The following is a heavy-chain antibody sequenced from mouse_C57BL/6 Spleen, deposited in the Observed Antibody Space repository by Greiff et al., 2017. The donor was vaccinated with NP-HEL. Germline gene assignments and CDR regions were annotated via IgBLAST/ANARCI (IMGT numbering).Heavy chain of an antibody. CDR2: IYPGSGST. D-gene: IGHD1-1*01. Sequence: VQLQQPGAELVKPGASVKMSCKASGYTFTSYWITWVKQRPGQGLEWIGDIYPGSGSTNYNEKFKSKATLTVDTSSSTAYMQLSSLTSEDSAVYYCASYYYGSSPLFDYWGQGTTLTVSS. V-gene: IGHV1-55*01. CDR3: ASYYYGSSPLFDY. J-gene: IGHJ2*01. CDR1: GYTFTSYW.